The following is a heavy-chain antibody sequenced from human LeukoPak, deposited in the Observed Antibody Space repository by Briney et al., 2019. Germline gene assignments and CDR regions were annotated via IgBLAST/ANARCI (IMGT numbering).Heavy chain of an antibody. CDR3: ARVSGYCSDGVCRFDY. CDR1: GGSSTGYY. CDR2: INDSANT. V-gene: IGHV4-34*01. J-gene: IGHJ4*02. D-gene: IGHD2-8*01. Sequence: SETLSLTCAVYGGSSTGYYWSWIRQPPGKGLEWIGEINDSANTNYSPSLESRITISVDTSKNQFSLNLNSVTAADTAVYYCARVSGYCSDGVCRFDYWGQGALVTVSS.